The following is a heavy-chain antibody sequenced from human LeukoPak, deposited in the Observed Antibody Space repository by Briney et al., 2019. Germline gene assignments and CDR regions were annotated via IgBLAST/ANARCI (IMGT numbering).Heavy chain of an antibody. CDR3: ATLYGARPLDY. CDR2: INPNSGGT. V-gene: IGHV1-2*02. CDR1: GYTFTSYG. D-gene: IGHD4-17*01. Sequence: ASVKVSCKASGYTFTSYGISWVRQAPGQGLEWMGWINPNSGGTNYAQKFQGRVTMTRDTSISTAYMELSRLRSDDTAVYYCATLYGARPLDYWGQGTLVTVSS. J-gene: IGHJ4*02.